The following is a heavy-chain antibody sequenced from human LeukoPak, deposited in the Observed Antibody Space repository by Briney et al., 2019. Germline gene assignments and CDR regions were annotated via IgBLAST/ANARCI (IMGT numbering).Heavy chain of an antibody. CDR1: GFTFSNYG. CDR3: AKRDRTVTHAFDI. V-gene: IGHV3-23*01. Sequence: GGTLRLSCAASGFTFSNYGMSWVRQAPGKGLEWVSAISGSGGTTYYADSVKGRFTISRDNSENTLYLQMNSLRAEDTAVYYCAKRDRTVTHAFDIWGQGTMLTVSS. CDR2: ISGSGGTT. D-gene: IGHD4-17*01. J-gene: IGHJ3*02.